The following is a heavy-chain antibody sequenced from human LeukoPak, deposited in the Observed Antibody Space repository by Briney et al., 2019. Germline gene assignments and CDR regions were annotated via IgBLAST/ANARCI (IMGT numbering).Heavy chain of an antibody. CDR2: ISGSGDST. J-gene: IGHJ4*02. D-gene: IGHD3-22*01. V-gene: IGHV3-23*01. CDR3: AKSTDYYDTSGLDY. CDR1: GFTFSSYA. Sequence: GSLRLSCAASGFTFSSYAMSWVRQAPGKGLQWVSGISGSGDSTHYADSVKGRFTISRDNSNNTLFLQMNSLRAEDTAVYYCAKSTDYYDTSGLDYWGQGTLVTVSS.